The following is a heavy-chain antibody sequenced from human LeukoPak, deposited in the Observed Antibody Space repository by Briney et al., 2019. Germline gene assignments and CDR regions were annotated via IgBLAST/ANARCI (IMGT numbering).Heavy chain of an antibody. V-gene: IGHV3-30*04. CDR1: GFTFSSYA. CDR3: ARDEPPHIAVASGDAFDI. CDR2: ISYDGSNK. Sequence: GGSLRLSCAASGFTFSSYAMHWVRQAPGKGLEWVAVISYDGSNKYYADSVKGRFTISRDNSKDTLYLQMNSLRAEDTAVYYCARDEPPHIAVASGDAFDIWGQGTMVTVSS. D-gene: IGHD6-19*01. J-gene: IGHJ3*02.